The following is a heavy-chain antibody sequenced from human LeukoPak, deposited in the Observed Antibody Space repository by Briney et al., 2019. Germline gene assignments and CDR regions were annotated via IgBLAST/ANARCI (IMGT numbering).Heavy chain of an antibody. D-gene: IGHD4-17*01. CDR1: GFTVSSND. Sequence: GGSLRLSCAASGFTVSSNDMSWVRQPPGKGPEATPVIYSGGSTDYADSVKGRLTISRDNSKNTLYLQMNSLRAEDTAVYYCARVVDHDYGDYYLDYWGQGTLVTVSS. V-gene: IGHV3-53*01. J-gene: IGHJ4*02. CDR3: ARVVDHDYGDYYLDY. CDR2: IYSGGST.